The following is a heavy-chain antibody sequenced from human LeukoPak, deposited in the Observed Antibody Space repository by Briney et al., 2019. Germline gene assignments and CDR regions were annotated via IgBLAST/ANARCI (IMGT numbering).Heavy chain of an antibody. D-gene: IGHD5-12*01. CDR2: ISSSGYYI. CDR1: GFTFSSYT. J-gene: IGHJ4*02. Sequence: GGSLRLSCAASGFTFSSYTMNWVRQAPGKGLEWVSSISSSGYYIYYADSLRGRFTISRDNAKNSLYLQVNSLRAEDTAVYYCARGPNSGWPPAFDYWGQGTLVTVSS. V-gene: IGHV3-21*01. CDR3: ARGPNSGWPPAFDY.